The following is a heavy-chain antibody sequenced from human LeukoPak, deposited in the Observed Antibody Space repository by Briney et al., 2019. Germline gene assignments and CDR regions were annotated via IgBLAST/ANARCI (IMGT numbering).Heavy chain of an antibody. CDR2: IYPGDSDT. D-gene: IGHD5-24*01. Sequence: GESLKISCKASGYSFATYWIGWVRQMPGKGLEWMGIIYPGDSDTRYSPSLQGQVTISADKSINTAYLQWTSPKASDTAVYYCARPPRKGGRGGDGVDVWGQGTTVTVSS. V-gene: IGHV5-51*01. CDR3: ARPPRKGGRGGDGVDV. J-gene: IGHJ6*01. CDR1: GYSFATYW.